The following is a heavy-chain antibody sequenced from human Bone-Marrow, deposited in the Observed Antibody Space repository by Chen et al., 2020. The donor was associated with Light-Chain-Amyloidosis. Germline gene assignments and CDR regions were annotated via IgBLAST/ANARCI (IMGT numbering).Heavy chain of an antibody. CDR1: GFTFSSYE. CDR2: ISSSGSTI. Sequence: EVQLVESGGGLVQPGGSLRLSCAASGFTFSSYEMNWVRQAPGKGLEWVSYISSSGSTIYDADSVKGRFTISRDNAKNSLYLQMNSLRAEDTAVYYCARAKTGYSSGWLMGVVPDYWGQGTLVTVSS. J-gene: IGHJ4*02. D-gene: IGHD6-19*01. CDR3: ARAKTGYSSGWLMGVVPDY. V-gene: IGHV3-48*03.